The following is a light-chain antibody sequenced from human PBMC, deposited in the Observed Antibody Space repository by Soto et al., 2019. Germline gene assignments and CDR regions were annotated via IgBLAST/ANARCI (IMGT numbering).Light chain of an antibody. CDR2: DAS. Sequence: EIVLTQSPATLSLSPGARATLSCRASQSVSSYLAWYQQKPGQAPRLLIYDASNRATVIPARFSGSGSGTDFTLTISSLEPEDFAVYYCQQRSNWPPLTLGGGTKVEIK. CDR1: QSVSSY. V-gene: IGKV3-11*01. CDR3: QQRSNWPPLT. J-gene: IGKJ4*01.